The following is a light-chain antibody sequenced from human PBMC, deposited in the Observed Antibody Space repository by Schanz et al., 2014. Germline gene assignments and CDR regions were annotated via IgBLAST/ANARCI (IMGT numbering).Light chain of an antibody. CDR3: QQYGTPPRT. J-gene: IGKJ1*01. V-gene: IGKV3-20*01. CDR1: QSVFNNY. Sequence: EIVLTQSPGTLSLSLGEGATLSCRASQSVFNNYLAWFQQKPGQAPRLLIFGASSRATGVPDRFSASGSGTDFTLTITRLEPEDFAVYYCQQYGTPPRTFGQGTKVEIK. CDR2: GAS.